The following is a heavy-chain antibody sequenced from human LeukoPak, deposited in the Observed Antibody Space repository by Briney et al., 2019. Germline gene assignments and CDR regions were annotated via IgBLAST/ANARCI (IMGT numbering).Heavy chain of an antibody. J-gene: IGHJ5*02. CDR2: ISGSGGST. D-gene: IGHD6-13*01. Sequence: PGRSLRLSCAASGFTLSSYVMHWVRQAPGKGLEWVSAISGSGGSTYYADSVKGRFTISRDNSKNTLYLQMNSLRAEDTAVYYCAKGVAAAAVNWFDPWGQGTLVTVSS. CDR3: AKGVAAAAVNWFDP. CDR1: GFTLSSYV. V-gene: IGHV3-23*01.